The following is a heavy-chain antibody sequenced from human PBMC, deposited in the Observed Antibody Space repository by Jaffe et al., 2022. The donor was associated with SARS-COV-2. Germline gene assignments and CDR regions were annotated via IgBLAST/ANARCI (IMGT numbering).Heavy chain of an antibody. D-gene: IGHD6-13*01. Sequence: QVQLQESGPGLVKPSGTLSLTCAVSGGSISSSNWWSWVRQPPGKGLEWIGEIYHSGSTNYNPSLKSRVTISVDKSKNQFSLKLSSVTAADTAVYYCASIAAAATYYYYYYGMDVWGQGTTVTVSS. CDR2: IYHSGST. CDR1: GGSISSSNW. V-gene: IGHV4-4*02. J-gene: IGHJ6*02. CDR3: ASIAAAATYYYYYYGMDV.